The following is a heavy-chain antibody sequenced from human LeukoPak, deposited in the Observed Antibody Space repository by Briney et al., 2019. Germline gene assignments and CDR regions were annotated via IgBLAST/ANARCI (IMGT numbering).Heavy chain of an antibody. CDR3: ARGSSDTAMVVDAFDI. D-gene: IGHD5-18*01. V-gene: IGHV1-69*13. CDR2: IIPIFGTA. Sequence: ASVKVSCKASGGTFSSYAISRVRQAPGQGLEWMGGIIPIFGTANYAQKFQGRVTITADESTSTAYTELSSLRSEDTAVYYCARGSSDTAMVVDAFDIWGQGTMVTVSS. J-gene: IGHJ3*02. CDR1: GGTFSSYA.